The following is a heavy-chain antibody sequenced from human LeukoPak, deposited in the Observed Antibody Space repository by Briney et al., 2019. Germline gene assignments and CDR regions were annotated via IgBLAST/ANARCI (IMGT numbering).Heavy chain of an antibody. CDR3: ARLGTNRWLQFWSLDH. D-gene: IGHD5-24*01. CDR2: IKQDGSEK. CDR1: GFTFSSYW. J-gene: IGHJ4*02. Sequence: GGSLRLSCAASGFTFSSYWMSWVPQAPGKGLEWVANIKQDGSEKYYVDSVKGRFTISRDNAKNSLYLQMNSLRAEDTAVYYCARLGTNRWLQFWSLDHWGQGTLVTVYS. V-gene: IGHV3-7*01.